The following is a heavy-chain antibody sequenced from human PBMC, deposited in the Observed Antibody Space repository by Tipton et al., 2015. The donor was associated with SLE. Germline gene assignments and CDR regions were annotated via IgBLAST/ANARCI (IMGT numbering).Heavy chain of an antibody. CDR1: GGSISSYY. D-gene: IGHD1-26*01. Sequence: TLSLTCTVSGGSISSYYWSWIRQPPGKGLEWIGYIYYSGSTNYNPSLKSRVTISVDTPKNQFSRKLSSVTAADTAVYYCASQDGTFDIWGQGTMVTVSS. CDR2: IYYSGST. V-gene: IGHV4-59*08. J-gene: IGHJ3*02. CDR3: ASQDGTFDI.